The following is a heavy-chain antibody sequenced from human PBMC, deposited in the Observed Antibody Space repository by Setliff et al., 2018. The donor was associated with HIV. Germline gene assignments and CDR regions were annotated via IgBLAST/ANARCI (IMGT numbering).Heavy chain of an antibody. V-gene: IGHV4-39*01. CDR3: ARHPPYCSGGSCYRGKGYYFDY. CDR2: IYYSGST. Sequence: ETLSLTCTVSGGSISSISYYWGWIRQPPGKGLEWIGSIYYSGSTYYNPSLKSRVTISVDRSKNQFSLKLNSVTAADTAMYYCARHPPYCSGGSCYRGKGYYFDYWGQGTLVTVSS. J-gene: IGHJ4*02. D-gene: IGHD2-15*01. CDR1: GGSISSISYY.